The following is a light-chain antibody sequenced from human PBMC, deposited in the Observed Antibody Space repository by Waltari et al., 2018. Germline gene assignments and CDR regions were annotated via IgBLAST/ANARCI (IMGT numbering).Light chain of an antibody. V-gene: IGKV3-11*01. J-gene: IGKJ4*01. CDR2: DTS. CDR3: QQGSILPLT. Sequence: VLTQSPATLSLSAGERATLSCRASQSVFNYLAWYQQKPGQAPRLLIYDTSKRATGSPARFSGSGSGTDFTLTISNLEAEDFALYYCQQGSILPLTFGGGTKVEIK. CDR1: QSVFNY.